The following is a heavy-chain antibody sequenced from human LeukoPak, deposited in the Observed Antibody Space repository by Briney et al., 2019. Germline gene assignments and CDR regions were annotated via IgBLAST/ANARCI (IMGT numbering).Heavy chain of an antibody. CDR2: IHYSGST. CDR3: ARGYCSGGSCYSYYYYNYMDV. V-gene: IGHV4-39*07. J-gene: IGHJ6*03. D-gene: IGHD2-15*01. Sequence: SETLSLTCTVSGGSISSSSYYWGWIRQPPGKGLEWIGSIHYSGSTNYNPSLKSRVTISVDTSKNQFSLKLSSVTAADTAVYYCARGYCSGGSCYSYYYYNYMDVWGKGTTVTVSS. CDR1: GGSISSSSYY.